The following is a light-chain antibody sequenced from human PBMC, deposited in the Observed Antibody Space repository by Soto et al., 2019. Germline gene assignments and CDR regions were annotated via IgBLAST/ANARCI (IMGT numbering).Light chain of an antibody. CDR2: GAS. CDR1: QSISSSF. CDR3: QQYDNSPIT. Sequence: EIVLTQSPATLSVSPGERASLSCGASQSISSSFLAWYQQKPGQAPRLLIDGASSRATGIPDRFSGTGSETDFTLTISRLEPEDFAVYYCQQYDNSPITFGQGTRLEIK. V-gene: IGKV3-20*01. J-gene: IGKJ5*01.